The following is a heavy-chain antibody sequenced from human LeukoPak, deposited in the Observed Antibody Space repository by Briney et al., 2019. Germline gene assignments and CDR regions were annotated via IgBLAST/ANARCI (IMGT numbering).Heavy chain of an antibody. CDR3: ARGSDYSNGNIYEDDFEY. Sequence: GGSLRLSCAASGFTFDKYWMDWVRQAPGKGLEWVAQINQDGRVKHYVDSVKGRFTISRDNAKNLLSLQRSSLRAEDTAVYYCARGSDYSNGNIYEDDFEYWGQGTLVTVSS. V-gene: IGHV3-7*01. J-gene: IGHJ4*02. D-gene: IGHD2-8*01. CDR2: INQDGRVK. CDR1: GFTFDKYW.